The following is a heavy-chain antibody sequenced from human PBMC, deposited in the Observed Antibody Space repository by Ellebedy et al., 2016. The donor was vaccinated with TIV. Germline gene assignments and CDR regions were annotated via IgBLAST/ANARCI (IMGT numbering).Heavy chain of an antibody. V-gene: IGHV3-23*01. J-gene: IGHJ5*02. CDR3: ATRVVATTNWFDP. D-gene: IGHD2-15*01. Sequence: GESLKISXAASGFTFTMYGMSWVRQAPGKGLEWVSGITGSGVSTYYADSVKGRFTISRDNSKNTLYLQMNSLRDEDTAVYYCATRVVATTNWFDPWGQGTLVTVSS. CDR1: GFTFTMYG. CDR2: ITGSGVST.